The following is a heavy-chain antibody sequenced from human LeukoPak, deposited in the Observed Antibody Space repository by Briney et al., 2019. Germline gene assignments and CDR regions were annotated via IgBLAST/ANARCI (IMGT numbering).Heavy chain of an antibody. J-gene: IGHJ4*02. D-gene: IGHD1-1*01. CDR2: ISGNGGDI. CDR3: ARDPRTVRI. Sequence: PGRSLRLSCAASGFTFSRYSMNWVRQAPGKGLEWLSYISGNGGDIQYADSVKGRFTISRDNAKNLLYLQMDSLRVEDTAIYYCARDPRTVRIWGQGTLVTVSS. CDR1: GFTFSRYS. V-gene: IGHV3-21*05.